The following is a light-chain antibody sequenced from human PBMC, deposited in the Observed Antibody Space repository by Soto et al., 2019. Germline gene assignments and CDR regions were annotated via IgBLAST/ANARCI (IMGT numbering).Light chain of an antibody. V-gene: IGKV3-20*01. Sequence: EIVLTQSPGTLSLSPGERATLSCRASQSVSTSHLACYQQKPGQAPRLLIYGASSRATDIPDRFSGSGSGTAFTLTISRLEPEDVADYYCQQYDRSPLNFGGGTKVEIK. J-gene: IGKJ4*01. CDR2: GAS. CDR1: QSVSTSH. CDR3: QQYDRSPLN.